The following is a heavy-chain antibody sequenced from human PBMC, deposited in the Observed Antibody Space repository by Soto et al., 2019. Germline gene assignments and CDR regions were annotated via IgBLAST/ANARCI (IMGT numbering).Heavy chain of an antibody. Sequence: QVQLVESGGGVVQPGRSLRLSCAVSGFTFSNYGMHWVRQAPGKGLEWVAVISYDGGNKYYADSVKGRFTISRDNSKNTLYLHMNSLIAEDTAVYYCAQGGALESINPYYFDYWGQGTLVTVSS. J-gene: IGHJ4*02. CDR1: GFTFSNYG. CDR3: AQGGALESINPYYFDY. V-gene: IGHV3-30*18. CDR2: ISYDGGNK. D-gene: IGHD3-3*01.